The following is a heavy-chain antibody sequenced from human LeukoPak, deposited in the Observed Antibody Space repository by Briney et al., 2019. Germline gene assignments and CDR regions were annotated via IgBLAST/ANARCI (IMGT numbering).Heavy chain of an antibody. V-gene: IGHV4-34*01. D-gene: IGHD6-19*01. Sequence: PSETLSLTCAVYGGSFSGYYWSWICQPPGKGLEWIGEINHSGSTNYNPSLKSRVTISVDTFKNQFSLKLSSVTAADTAVYYCARRGTSSGWYQDDYWGQGTLVTVSS. CDR2: INHSGST. J-gene: IGHJ4*02. CDR1: GGSFSGYY. CDR3: ARRGTSSGWYQDDY.